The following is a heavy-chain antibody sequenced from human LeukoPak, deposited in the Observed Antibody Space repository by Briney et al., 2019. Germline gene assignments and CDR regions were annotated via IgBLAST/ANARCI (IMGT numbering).Heavy chain of an antibody. CDR1: GFTFDDYA. V-gene: IGHV3-9*01. CDR2: ISWNSGSI. CDR3: GNEKEGTDAFDV. Sequence: PGRSLRLSCAASGFTFDDYAMHWVRQAPGKGLEWVSGISWNSGSIGYADSVKGRFTISRDNAKNSLYLQVNSLRAEDTAFYYCGNEKEGTDAFDVWGQGTFITVSS. J-gene: IGHJ3*01. D-gene: IGHD1/OR15-1a*01.